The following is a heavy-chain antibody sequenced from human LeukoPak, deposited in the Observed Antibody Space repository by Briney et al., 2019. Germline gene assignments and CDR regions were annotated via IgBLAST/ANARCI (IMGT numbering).Heavy chain of an antibody. CDR2: IKQDGNEK. J-gene: IGHJ4*02. CDR1: GFTFRSYW. Sequence: GGSLRLSCAASGFTFRSYWMTWVRQAPGKGLEWVANIKQDGNEKYYVDSVKGRFTISRDNAKDSLYLQMNSLRAEDTAVYYCAREYFYGSGSYYNGYWGQGALVTVSS. D-gene: IGHD3-10*01. CDR3: AREYFYGSGSYYNGY. V-gene: IGHV3-7*04.